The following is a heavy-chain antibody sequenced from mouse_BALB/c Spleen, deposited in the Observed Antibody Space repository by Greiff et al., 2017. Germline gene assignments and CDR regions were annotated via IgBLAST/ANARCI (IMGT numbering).Heavy chain of an antibody. CDR2: ISYSGST. D-gene: IGHD2-1*01. V-gene: IGHV3-8*02. CDR1: GDSITSGY. Sequence: EVQRVESGPSLVKPSQTLSLTCSVTGDSITSGYWNWIRKFPGNKLEYMGYISYSGSTYYNPSLKSRISITRDTSKNQYYLQLNSVTTEDTATYYCARSPYGNWYFDVWGAGTTVTVSS. CDR3: ARSPYGNWYFDV. J-gene: IGHJ1*01.